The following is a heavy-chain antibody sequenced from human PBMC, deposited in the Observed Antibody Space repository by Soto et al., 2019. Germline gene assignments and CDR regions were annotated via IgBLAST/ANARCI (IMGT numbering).Heavy chain of an antibody. CDR1: GFTFSSYA. Sequence: DVQLLESGGGLVQPGESLRISCEASGFTFSSYAMSWVRQAPGKGLEWVSAISATGGSAFYADSVKGRFTISRDNSKNTVFLQIDSLVTEDKAVYYCAKGTTAVYCFDFWGHGTLVTVSS. CDR2: ISATGGSA. J-gene: IGHJ4*01. CDR3: AKGTTAVYCFDF. V-gene: IGHV3-23*01. D-gene: IGHD2-15*01.